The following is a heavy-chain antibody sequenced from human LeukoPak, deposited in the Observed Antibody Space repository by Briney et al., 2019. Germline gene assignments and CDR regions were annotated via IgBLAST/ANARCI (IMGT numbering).Heavy chain of an antibody. CDR3: ARSHTPQYYYDSSGLYY. V-gene: IGHV4-34*01. J-gene: IGHJ4*02. D-gene: IGHD3-22*01. CDR1: GGSFSGYY. Sequence: SETLSLTCAVYGGSFSGYYWSWIRQPPGKGLEWIGEINHSGSTNYNPSLKSRVTISVDTSKNQFSLKLSSVSAADTAVYYCARSHTPQYYYDSSGLYYWGQGTLVTVSS. CDR2: INHSGST.